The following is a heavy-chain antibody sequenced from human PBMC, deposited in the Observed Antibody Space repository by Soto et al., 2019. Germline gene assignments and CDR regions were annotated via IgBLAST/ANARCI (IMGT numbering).Heavy chain of an antibody. D-gene: IGHD5-12*01. CDR2: ISNSGNTK. CDR3: ARERSCSGNSCYKLRFDP. V-gene: IGHV3-11*01. CDR1: GFTFSASY. Sequence: QVQLVESGGDVVQPGGSLRLSCAASGFTFSASYMTWIRQAPGRGLEWVSYISNSGNTKEYADSVRGRFTISRDNAKNSVHLQMDGLRAEDTAVYYCARERSCSGNSCYKLRFDPWGQGTRVIVSS. J-gene: IGHJ5*02.